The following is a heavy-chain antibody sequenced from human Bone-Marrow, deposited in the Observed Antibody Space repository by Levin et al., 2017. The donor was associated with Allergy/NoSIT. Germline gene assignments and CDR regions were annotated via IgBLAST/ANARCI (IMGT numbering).Heavy chain of an antibody. V-gene: IGHV3-23*01. Sequence: GGSLRLSCSASGFTFSSYVLSWVRQVPGKGLEWVSGISGSGSLTHYADSVKGRLTISRDNSKRTLYLQITSLRGDDTAVYYCARSPLGGGMVTRFVYWGQGVLVAVSS. CDR3: ARSPLGGGMVTRFVY. D-gene: IGHD3-16*01. CDR2: ISGSGSLT. J-gene: IGHJ4*02. CDR1: GFTFSSYV.